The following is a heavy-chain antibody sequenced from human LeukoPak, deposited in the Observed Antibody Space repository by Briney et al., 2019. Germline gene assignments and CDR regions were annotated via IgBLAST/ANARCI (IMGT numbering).Heavy chain of an antibody. CDR2: IYYSGST. V-gene: IGHV4-59*08. Sequence: SETLSLTCTVSGVSISSYYWSWIRQPPGKGLEWIGYIYYSGSTNYNPSLKSRVTISVDTSKNQFSLKLSSVTAADTAVYYCARLVIRGASNWFDPWGQGTLVTVSS. J-gene: IGHJ5*02. CDR1: GVSISSYY. CDR3: ARLVIRGASNWFDP. D-gene: IGHD3-10*01.